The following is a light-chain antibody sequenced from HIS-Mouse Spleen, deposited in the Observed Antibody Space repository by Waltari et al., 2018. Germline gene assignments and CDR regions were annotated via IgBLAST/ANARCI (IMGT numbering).Light chain of an antibody. CDR1: PSVLYSSNNKNY. CDR3: QQYYSTPYT. Sequence: DIVMTQSPDSLAVSLGARATINRKSSPSVLYSSNNKNYLAWYQQKPGQPPKLLIYWASTRESGVPDRFSGSGSGTDFTLTISSLQAEDVAVYYCQQYYSTPYTFGQGTKLEIK. J-gene: IGKJ2*01. V-gene: IGKV4-1*01. CDR2: WAS.